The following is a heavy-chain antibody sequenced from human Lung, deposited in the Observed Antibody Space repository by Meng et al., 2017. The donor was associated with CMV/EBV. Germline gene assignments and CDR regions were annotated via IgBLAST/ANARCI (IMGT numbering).Heavy chain of an antibody. CDR2: IHPHRGDT. Sequence: ASLXVSCKASGYTFTAHYFHWVRQAPGQGLEWMGWIHPHRGDTKYAQQFQGRVTLTRDTSINTGYMELTRLTSDDTAVYYCARDNNWGPDYWGQGTLVTVSS. V-gene: IGHV1-2*02. CDR1: GYTFTAHY. D-gene: IGHD7-27*01. J-gene: IGHJ4*02. CDR3: ARDNNWGPDY.